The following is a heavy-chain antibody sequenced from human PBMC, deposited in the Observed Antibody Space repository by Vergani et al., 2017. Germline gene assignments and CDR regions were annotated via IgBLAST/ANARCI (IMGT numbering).Heavy chain of an antibody. CDR2: IFPSGNS. J-gene: IGHJ6*03. Sequence: QLQLQESGSGLVKPSQTLSLTCAVSGDSITTGGFSWNWIRQPPGKGPEWIGYIFPSGNSDYNPSLKNRVSISLDKSKNQLSLWVNSMTAADTAVYFCARAALRALVGYYYYIDVWGKGKTVVVSS. CDR3: ARAALRALVGYYYYIDV. V-gene: IGHV4-30-2*01. CDR1: GDSITTGGFS.